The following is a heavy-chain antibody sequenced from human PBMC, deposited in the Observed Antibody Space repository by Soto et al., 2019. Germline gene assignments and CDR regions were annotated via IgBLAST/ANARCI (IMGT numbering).Heavy chain of an antibody. Sequence: GGSLRLSCAASGFTFSSYAMSWVRQAPGKGLEWVSAISGSGGSTYYADSVKGRFTISRDNSKNTLYLQMNSLRAEDTAVYYCAKRAAAAGTLSYNWFDPWGQGTLVTV. V-gene: IGHV3-23*01. J-gene: IGHJ5*02. CDR3: AKRAAAAGTLSYNWFDP. D-gene: IGHD6-13*01. CDR1: GFTFSSYA. CDR2: ISGSGGST.